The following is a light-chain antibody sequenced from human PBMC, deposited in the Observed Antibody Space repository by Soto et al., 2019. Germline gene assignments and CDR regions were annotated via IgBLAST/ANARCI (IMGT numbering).Light chain of an antibody. CDR2: KAS. Sequence: DIQMTQSPSTLSASVGDRVTITCRASQSISNWLAWYQQKPGKAPKLLIYKASSLESGVPSRFSGSGSGTEFTLTISSLQTDDFATYYCQQYNSYPITFGGGTKVDIK. J-gene: IGKJ4*01. V-gene: IGKV1-5*03. CDR1: QSISNW. CDR3: QQYNSYPIT.